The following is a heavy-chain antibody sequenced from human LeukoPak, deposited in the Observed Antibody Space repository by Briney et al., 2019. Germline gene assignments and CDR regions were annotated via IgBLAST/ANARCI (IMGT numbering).Heavy chain of an antibody. CDR3: ASIMVRGVIPPFDY. CDR1: GFTVSSNY. Sequence: GGSLRLSCAASGFTVSSNYMSWVRQAPGKGLEWDSVIYSGGSTYYADSVKGRFTISRDNSKNTLYLQMNSLRAEDTAVYYCASIMVRGVIPPFDYWGQGTLVTVSS. CDR2: IYSGGST. V-gene: IGHV3-66*01. J-gene: IGHJ4*02. D-gene: IGHD3-10*01.